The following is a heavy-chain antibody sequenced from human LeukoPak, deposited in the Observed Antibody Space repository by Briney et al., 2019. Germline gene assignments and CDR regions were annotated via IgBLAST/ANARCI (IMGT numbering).Heavy chain of an antibody. V-gene: IGHV1-18*01. Sequence: ASVKVSCKASGYTFTSYGISWVRQAPGQGLEWMGLISAYNGNTNYAQKLQGRVTMTTDTSTSTAYMELRSLRSDDTAVYYCARVRGGYFARPDAFDIWGQGTMVTVSS. CDR3: ARVRGGYFARPDAFDI. CDR1: GYTFTSYG. CDR2: ISAYNGNT. D-gene: IGHD3-22*01. J-gene: IGHJ3*02.